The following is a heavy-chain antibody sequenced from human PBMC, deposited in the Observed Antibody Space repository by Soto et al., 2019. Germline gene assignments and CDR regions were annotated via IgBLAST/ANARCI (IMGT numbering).Heavy chain of an antibody. CDR3: ERDAVGGNFDY. J-gene: IGHJ4*02. V-gene: IGHV3-21*01. CDR1: GFTFSSYS. D-gene: IGHD6-19*01. Sequence: PGGSLSLSCAASGFTFSSYSMNWIRQAPGKGLEWVSSISSSSSNIYYPASVKGRSTIARDNAKNSLYLKMISLRAEDTDVYYCERDAVGGNFDYWGQGTPVTVSS. CDR2: ISSSSSNI.